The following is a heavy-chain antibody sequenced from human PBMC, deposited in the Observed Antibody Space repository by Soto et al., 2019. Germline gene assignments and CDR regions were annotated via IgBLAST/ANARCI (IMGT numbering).Heavy chain of an antibody. V-gene: IGHV3-23*01. Sequence: EVQLLESGGNLVQPGGSLRLSCAASGFTFSTYVMSWVRQSPGKGLEWVSAISGSGGSTYYADSVKGLFTISRDNSKNTPYLQMNSLRAEDTAVYYCAKGVAGGDYFDYWSQGTLVTVSS. CDR3: AKGVAGGDYFDY. D-gene: IGHD6-13*01. J-gene: IGHJ4*02. CDR2: ISGSGGST. CDR1: GFTFSTYV.